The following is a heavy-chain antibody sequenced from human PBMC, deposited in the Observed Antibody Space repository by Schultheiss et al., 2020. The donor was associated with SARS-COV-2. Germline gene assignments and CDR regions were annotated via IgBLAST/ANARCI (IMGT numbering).Heavy chain of an antibody. CDR2: ISSSADTI. Sequence: GGSLRLSCAASGFTVSIAWMNWVRQAPGKGLEWISYISSSADTIYYADSVKGRFTISRDNSKNTLYLQMNSLRAEDTAVYYCAGSTGAPFDYWGQGTLVTVSS. CDR3: AGSTGAPFDY. CDR1: GFTVSIAW. V-gene: IGHV3-48*01. J-gene: IGHJ4*02. D-gene: IGHD3-10*01.